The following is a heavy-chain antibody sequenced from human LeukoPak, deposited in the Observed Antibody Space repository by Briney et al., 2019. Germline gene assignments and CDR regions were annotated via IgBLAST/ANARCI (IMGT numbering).Heavy chain of an antibody. CDR3: ARVVVVPAAITPGGFDY. V-gene: IGHV3-7*01. CDR2: IKQDGSEK. D-gene: IGHD2-2*01. CDR1: GFTFSSYW. J-gene: IGHJ4*02. Sequence: GGSLRLSCAASGFTFSSYWMSWVRQAPGKGLEWVANIKQDGSEKYYVDSVKGRFTISRDNAKNSLYLQMNSLRAEDTAVYYCARVVVVPAAITPGGFDYCGQGTLVTVSS.